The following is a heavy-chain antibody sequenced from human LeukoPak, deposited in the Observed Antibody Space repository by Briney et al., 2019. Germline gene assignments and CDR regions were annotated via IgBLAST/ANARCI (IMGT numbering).Heavy chain of an antibody. V-gene: IGHV3-21*01. D-gene: IGHD3-3*01. CDR2: ISSSSSYI. Sequence: GSPRLSCAASGFTFSSYSMNWVRQAPGKGLEWVSSISSSSSYIYYADSVKGRFTISRDNAKNSLYLQMNSLRAEDTAVYYCARGITIFGVVIDYWGQGTLVTVSS. CDR1: GFTFSSYS. J-gene: IGHJ4*02. CDR3: ARGITIFGVVIDY.